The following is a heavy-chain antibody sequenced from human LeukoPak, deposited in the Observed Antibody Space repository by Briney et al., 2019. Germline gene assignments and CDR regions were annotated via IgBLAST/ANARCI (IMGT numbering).Heavy chain of an antibody. Sequence: GGSLTLSCAPSRLTFSRYAVSWVRQAPGKGLEWVSVIRGSGGSTYYADAVNGRFTISRDNSKNTLYLQMNSLRAEDTAVYYCAKDITMVRGVFDYWGQGTLVTVSS. J-gene: IGHJ4*02. CDR3: AKDITMVRGVFDY. D-gene: IGHD3-10*01. CDR1: RLTFSRYA. V-gene: IGHV3-23*01. CDR2: IRGSGGST.